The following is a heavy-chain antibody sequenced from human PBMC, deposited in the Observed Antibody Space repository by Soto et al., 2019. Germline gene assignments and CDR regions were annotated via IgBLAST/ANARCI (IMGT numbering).Heavy chain of an antibody. Sequence: QVQLQQWGAGLLKPSETLSLTCAVYGGSFSGYYWSWIRQPPGKGLEWIGEINHSGSTNYNPSLKSRVTISVDTSKNQFSLKLSSVTAADTAVYYCARFVSRSGTGIKAVAGFDPWGQGTLVTVSS. J-gene: IGHJ5*02. D-gene: IGHD3-10*01. CDR1: GGSFSGYY. CDR2: INHSGST. CDR3: ARFVSRSGTGIKAVAGFDP. V-gene: IGHV4-34*01.